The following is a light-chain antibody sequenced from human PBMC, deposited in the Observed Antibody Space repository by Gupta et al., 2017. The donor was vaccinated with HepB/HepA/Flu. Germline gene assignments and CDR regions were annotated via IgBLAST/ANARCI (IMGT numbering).Light chain of an antibody. CDR1: QTVYKY. CDR3: QQSHSTPWT. CDR2: SVS. V-gene: IGKV1-39*01. J-gene: IGKJ1*01. Sequence: DIQMTQSPSSLPASVGDTVTITCRASQTVYKYLHWYQQKPGKAPKVLITSVSTLQSGVPSRFSGSGSGTDFSLTISSLQPEDFATYSCQQSHSTPWTFGQGTKVEMK.